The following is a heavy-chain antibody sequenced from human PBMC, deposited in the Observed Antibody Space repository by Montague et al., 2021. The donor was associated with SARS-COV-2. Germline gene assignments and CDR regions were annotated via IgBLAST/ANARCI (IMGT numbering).Heavy chain of an antibody. V-gene: IGHV4-4*07. Sequence: SETLSLTCTVPGGSISSYYWSWIRQPAGKGLEWIGRIYIRETATYNPSLTSRVIMSADTSKNQISLKLSSVTAADTAVYYCARGRRIAAGGTSYYGLDVRGQGTTVTVSS. D-gene: IGHD6-13*01. CDR1: GGSISSYY. CDR3: ARGRRIAAGGTSYYGLDV. J-gene: IGHJ6*02. CDR2: IYIRETA.